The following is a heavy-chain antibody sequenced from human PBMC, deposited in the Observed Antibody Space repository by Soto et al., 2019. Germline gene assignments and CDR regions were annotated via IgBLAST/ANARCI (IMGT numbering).Heavy chain of an antibody. D-gene: IGHD2-21*02. CDR1: GGSFNIYY. J-gene: IGHJ4*02. CDR3: ARQRTSVVTQAYFDV. V-gene: IGHV4-59*04. CDR2: IYYSGST. Sequence: SETLSLTCTVSGGSFNIYYWSWIRQPPGKGLEWIGSIYYSGSTYNNPSLRSRVSMSIDTSKDQFSLKLKSVTAADTALYFCARQRTSVVTQAYFDVWGPGSLVTVSS.